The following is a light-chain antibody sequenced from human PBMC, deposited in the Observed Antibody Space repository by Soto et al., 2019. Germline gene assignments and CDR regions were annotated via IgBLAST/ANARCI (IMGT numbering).Light chain of an antibody. J-gene: IGKJ1*01. CDR1: QSVSSSY. CDR3: QQYGGSPQT. V-gene: IGKV3-20*01. CDR2: GAS. Sequence: EIVLTQSPGTLSLSPGERATLSCRASQSVSSSYLAWYQQKPGQAPRLLIYGASSRATGIPDSFSGSGSGKDFTLTISRLEPEDLAVYFCQQYGGSPQTFGQGTK.